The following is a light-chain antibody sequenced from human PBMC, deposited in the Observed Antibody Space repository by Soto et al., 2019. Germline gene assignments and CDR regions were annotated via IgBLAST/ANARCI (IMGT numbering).Light chain of an antibody. J-gene: IGLJ2*01. CDR2: YDD. Sequence: QPVLTQPPSVSEAPRQRVTISCSGSSSNIGKNAVHWYQQLPGKAPKLLIYYDDLVPSGVSDRFSGSKSGTSASLAISGLQSEDEGDYYCATWDDSLNGPVFGGGTKLTVL. CDR1: SSNIGKNA. CDR3: ATWDDSLNGPV. V-gene: IGLV1-36*01.